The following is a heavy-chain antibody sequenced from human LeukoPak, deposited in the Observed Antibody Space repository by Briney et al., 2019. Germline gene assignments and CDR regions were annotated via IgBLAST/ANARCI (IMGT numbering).Heavy chain of an antibody. CDR1: GYTFTSYG. J-gene: IGHJ6*02. CDR2: ISAYNGNT. V-gene: IGHV1-18*01. Sequence: ASVKVSCKASGYTFTSYGISWVRQAPGQGLEWMGWISAYNGNTKYAQKLQGRVTMTTDTSTSTAYMELRSLRSDDTSVYYCARDLSPHYYYGMDVWGQGTTVTVSS. CDR3: ARDLSPHYYYGMDV.